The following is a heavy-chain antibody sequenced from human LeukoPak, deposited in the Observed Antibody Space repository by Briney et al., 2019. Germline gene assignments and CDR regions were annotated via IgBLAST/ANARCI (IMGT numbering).Heavy chain of an antibody. V-gene: IGHV4-59*01. Sequence: SETLSLTCTVSGGSIRSYYWSWIRQPPGKGLEWIGFIDDSGSTNYNPSLKSRVTISLDTSKNQFSLKLRSVTAADTAVYYCARVGTYGSGSYLSWLDYWGQGTLVTVSS. J-gene: IGHJ4*02. CDR3: ARVGTYGSGSYLSWLDY. CDR1: GGSIRSYY. CDR2: IDDSGST. D-gene: IGHD3-10*01.